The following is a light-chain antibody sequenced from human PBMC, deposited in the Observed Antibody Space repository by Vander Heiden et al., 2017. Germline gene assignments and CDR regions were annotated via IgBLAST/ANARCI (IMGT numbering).Light chain of an antibody. J-gene: IGKJ2*01. CDR3: QQSYSPLYT. CDR1: QSISNY. V-gene: IGKV1-39*01. Sequence: DIQMTQSPSSLSASVGDRVTITCRASQSISNYLNWHQQKPGKAPKLLIHAASSLQSGVASRFSGSGSETDFTLTISSLQPEDFATYYCQQSYSPLYTFGQGTKLEIK. CDR2: AAS.